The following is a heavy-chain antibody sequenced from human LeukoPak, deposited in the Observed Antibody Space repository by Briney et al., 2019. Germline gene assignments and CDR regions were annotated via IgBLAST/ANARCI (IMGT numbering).Heavy chain of an antibody. D-gene: IGHD3-22*01. J-gene: IGHJ4*02. CDR3: ARGAHYDRSGYYLYY. V-gene: IGHV4-34*01. CDR1: GGSFSDYY. Sequence: PSETLSLTCAVYGGSFSDYYWSWIRQPPGKGLEWIGEINHSGSTNYNPSLKSRVTISVDTSKNQFSPKLSSVTAADTAVYYCARGAHYDRSGYYLYYWGQGTLVTVSS. CDR2: INHSGST.